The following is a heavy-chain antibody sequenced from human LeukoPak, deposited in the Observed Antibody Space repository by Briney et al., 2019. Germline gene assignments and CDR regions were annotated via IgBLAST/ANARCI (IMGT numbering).Heavy chain of an antibody. CDR2: INHSGST. V-gene: IGHV4-34*01. D-gene: IGHD3-3*01. Sequence: KASETLSLTCAVYGGSFSGYYWSWIRQPPGKGLEWIGEINHSGSTNYNPSLKSRATISVDTSKNQFSLKLSSVTAADTAVYYCARYDFWSGRNAFDIWGQGTMVTVSS. CDR1: GGSFSGYY. CDR3: ARYDFWSGRNAFDI. J-gene: IGHJ3*02.